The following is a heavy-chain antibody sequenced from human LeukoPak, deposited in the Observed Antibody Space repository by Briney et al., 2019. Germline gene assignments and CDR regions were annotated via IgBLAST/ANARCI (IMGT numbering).Heavy chain of an antibody. CDR3: ARDRLWATTPYYFDF. Sequence: GGSLRLSCAAPGFSFSSFAMHWVRQAPGKGLEWVALISYDGSNEYYADSVKGRFTISRDNSKNTLYLQMNSLRAEDTAVYYCARDRLWATTPYYFDFWGQGTLVTVSS. D-gene: IGHD5-24*01. V-gene: IGHV3-30*04. CDR2: ISYDGSNE. J-gene: IGHJ4*02. CDR1: GFSFSSFA.